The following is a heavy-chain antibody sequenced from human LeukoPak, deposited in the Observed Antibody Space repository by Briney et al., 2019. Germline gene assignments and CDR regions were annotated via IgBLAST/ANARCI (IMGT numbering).Heavy chain of an antibody. Sequence: SETLSLTCTVSGYSISSSYYWGWIRQPPGKGLEWIGSIYHSGSTYYNPSLKSRVTISVDTSKNQFSLKLSSVTAADTAVYYCARVSNWFDPWGQGTLVTVSS. D-gene: IGHD3-16*02. CDR1: GYSISSSYY. V-gene: IGHV4-38-2*02. CDR2: IYHSGST. J-gene: IGHJ5*02. CDR3: ARVSNWFDP.